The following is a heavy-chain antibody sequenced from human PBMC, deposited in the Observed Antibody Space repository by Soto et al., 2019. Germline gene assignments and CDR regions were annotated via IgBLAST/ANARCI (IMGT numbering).Heavy chain of an antibody. Sequence: EVQLLESGGGLVQPGGSLRLSCAASGFSVSSHGMTWVRQAPGKGLEWVSSVGTSANTYYADSVKGRFTISRDNSKNTLFLQMNSLGVEDTAIYYCAKDSSGDYRPNEFDYWGQGTLVTVSS. CDR2: SVGTSANT. V-gene: IGHV3-23*01. CDR3: AKDSSGDYRPNEFDY. CDR1: GFSVSSHG. D-gene: IGHD1-26*01. J-gene: IGHJ4*02.